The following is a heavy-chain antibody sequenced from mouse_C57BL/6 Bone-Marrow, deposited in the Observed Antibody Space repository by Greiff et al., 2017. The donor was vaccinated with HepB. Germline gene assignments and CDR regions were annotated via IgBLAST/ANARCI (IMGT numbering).Heavy chain of an antibody. CDR3: ARVITTVVVPFDY. V-gene: IGHV5-4*01. Sequence: DVQLVESGGGLVKPGGSLKLSCAASGFTFSSYAMSWVRQTPEKRLEWVATISDGGSYTYYPDNVKGRFTISRDNAKNNLYLQMSHLKSEDTAMYYCARVITTVVVPFDYWGQGTTLTVSS. J-gene: IGHJ2*01. D-gene: IGHD1-1*01. CDR1: GFTFSSYA. CDR2: ISDGGSYT.